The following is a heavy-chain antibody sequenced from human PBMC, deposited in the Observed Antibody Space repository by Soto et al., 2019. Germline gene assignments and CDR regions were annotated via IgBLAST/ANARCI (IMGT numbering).Heavy chain of an antibody. Sequence: SETLSLTFAAYGGSFSGYYWTWIRQSPGKGLEWIGQISYSGSTNYNPSLKSRVFISIGTSNNQFFLELTSVTAADTAVYYCARASAQDDSGTYEGGYYYFDSWGQGTPVTVSS. CDR1: GGSFSGYY. D-gene: IGHD3-10*01. CDR3: ARASAQDDSGTYEGGYYYFDS. CDR2: ISYSGST. V-gene: IGHV4-34*01. J-gene: IGHJ4*02.